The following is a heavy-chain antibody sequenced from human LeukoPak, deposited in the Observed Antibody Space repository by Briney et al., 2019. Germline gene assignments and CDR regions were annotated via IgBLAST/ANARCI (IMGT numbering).Heavy chain of an antibody. CDR1: GFTFTDYY. V-gene: IGHV1-2*02. CDR2: IGPHSSAT. CDR3: AREGNGLLSKDFDY. Sequence: ASMKVSCKSSGFTFTDYYIHWVRQAPGQGLEWMGYIGPHSSATSSPQEFQGRVTMTRDTSMSTAYMELTRLTSDDTAVYYCAREGNGLLSKDFDYWGQGPLVTVSS. D-gene: IGHD2/OR15-2a*01. J-gene: IGHJ4*02.